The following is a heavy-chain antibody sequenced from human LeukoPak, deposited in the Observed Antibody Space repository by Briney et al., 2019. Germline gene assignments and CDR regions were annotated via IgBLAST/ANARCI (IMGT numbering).Heavy chain of an antibody. J-gene: IGHJ4*02. CDR2: IDYSGTT. CDR3: ARVGGGSYSYFDF. V-gene: IGHV4-59*01. CDR1: GGSISSYY. D-gene: IGHD1-26*01. Sequence: SETLSLTCTVSGGSISSYYWSWIRQPPRKGLEWIGYIDYSGTTTYSPSLKSRVTISVDTSKNQFSLRLSSVTAADTAVYYCARVGGGSYSYFDFWGLGTLVTVSS.